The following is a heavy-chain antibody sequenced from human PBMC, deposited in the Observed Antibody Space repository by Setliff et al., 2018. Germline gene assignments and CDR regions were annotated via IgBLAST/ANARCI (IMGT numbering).Heavy chain of an antibody. D-gene: IGHD4-17*01. CDR3: SRDPNGDYVGAFDP. J-gene: IGHJ5*02. CDR2: ITVSGHTT. CDR1: AFTFNKYA. Sequence: GGSLRLSCAASAFTFNKYAVTWLRQAPGKGLEWVSSITVSGHTTYADSVEGRFSTSRDNSRNTLYLQMNSLRAEDTASYFCSRDPNGDYVGAFDPWGQGILVTVSS. V-gene: IGHV3-23*01.